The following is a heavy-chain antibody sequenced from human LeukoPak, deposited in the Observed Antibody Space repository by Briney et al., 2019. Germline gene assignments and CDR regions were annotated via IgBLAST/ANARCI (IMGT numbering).Heavy chain of an antibody. D-gene: IGHD3-16*01. V-gene: IGHV1-69*06. CDR1: GGTFSDCA. CDR2: IIPLFGTT. Sequence: SVKVSCKMFGGTFSDCAITGLRQAPGQGLECVGRIIPLFGTTKSAQGFQDRVTLSADKSTNTAYMELTSLRSDDTAVYYCARGAFTPVITFGPFYFGFWGQGTLITVSS. CDR3: ARGAFTPVITFGPFYFGF. J-gene: IGHJ4*02.